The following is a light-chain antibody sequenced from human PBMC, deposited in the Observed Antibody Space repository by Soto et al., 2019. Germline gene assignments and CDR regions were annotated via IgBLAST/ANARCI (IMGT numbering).Light chain of an antibody. CDR2: GAS. CDR1: QGVSRK. CDR3: QEYNNWPALT. Sequence: DIVMTQSPATLSVAPGERVTFSCRASQGVSRKLAWYQHKPGQAPRLLISGASTGATGIPARFSGSGSGTEFTLTISSLQSEDCAIYYCQEYNNWPALTFGGGTKVEIK. V-gene: IGKV3-15*01. J-gene: IGKJ4*01.